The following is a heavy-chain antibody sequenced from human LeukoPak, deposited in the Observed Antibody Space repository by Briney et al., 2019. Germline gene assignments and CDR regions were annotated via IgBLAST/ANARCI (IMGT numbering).Heavy chain of an antibody. CDR1: GFTFSSYA. CDR2: ISFDGSNQ. Sequence: SLRLSCAASGFTFSSYAMHWVRQAPGKGLEWVAVISFDGSNQYYADSVKGRFTISRDNSKNTLYLQVTSLSAEDTAVYYCARDGGAALPDYWGQGTLVSVSS. V-gene: IGHV3-30-3*01. D-gene: IGHD6-13*01. J-gene: IGHJ4*02. CDR3: ARDGGAALPDY.